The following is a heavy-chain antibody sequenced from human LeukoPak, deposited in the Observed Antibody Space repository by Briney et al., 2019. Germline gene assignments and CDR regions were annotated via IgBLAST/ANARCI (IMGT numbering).Heavy chain of an antibody. V-gene: IGHV3-30-3*01. J-gene: IGHJ4*02. D-gene: IGHD3-3*01. CDR2: ISYDGSNK. Sequence: PGRSLRLSCAASGFTFSSYAMHWVRQAPGKGLEWVAVISYDGSNKYYADSVKGRFTISRDNSKNTLYLQMNSLRAEDTAVYYCAKDSGSGYLLDYWGQGTLVTVSS. CDR1: GFTFSSYA. CDR3: AKDSGSGYLLDY.